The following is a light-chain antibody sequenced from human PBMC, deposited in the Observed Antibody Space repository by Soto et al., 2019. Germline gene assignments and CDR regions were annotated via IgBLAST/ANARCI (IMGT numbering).Light chain of an antibody. Sequence: DIQMTQSPSTLSASIGDRVTITCRASQSFGSWLAWYQQKPGKAPKLLIYKASSLESGVPSRFSGSGSGTEVTLSISSLQSDLFATYYCQQYNCYPLTFAGHTKVEI. J-gene: IGKJ4*01. CDR1: QSFGSW. CDR2: KAS. CDR3: QQYNCYPLT. V-gene: IGKV1-5*03.